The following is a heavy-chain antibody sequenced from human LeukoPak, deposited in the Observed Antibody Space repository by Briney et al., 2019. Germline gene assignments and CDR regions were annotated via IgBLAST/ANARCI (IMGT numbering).Heavy chain of an antibody. D-gene: IGHD2-2*01. J-gene: IGHJ4*02. CDR1: GFTFSSYA. CDR2: ISYDGSNR. CDR3: ARARGSYCGSTSCYFDH. Sequence: GGSLRLSCAASGFTFSSYAMSWVRQAPGKGLEWVAFISYDGSNRYYADSVKGRFTISRDNSKNTLFLQMDSLRAEDTALYYCARARGSYCGSTSCYFDHWGQGTLVTVSS. V-gene: IGHV3-30-3*01.